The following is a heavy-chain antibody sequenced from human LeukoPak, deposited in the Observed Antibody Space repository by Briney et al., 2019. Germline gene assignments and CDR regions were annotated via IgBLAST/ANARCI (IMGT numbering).Heavy chain of an antibody. CDR2: IYYSGST. V-gene: IGHV4-39*07. CDR3: ARHVRGHSYGAVDY. CDR1: GGSISSSSYY. D-gene: IGHD5-18*01. Sequence: MASETLSLTCTVSGGSISSSSYYWGWIRQPPGKGLEWIGSIYYSGSTYYNPSLKSRVTISVDTSKNQFSLKLSSVTAADTAVYYCARHVRGHSYGAVDYWGQGTLVTVSS. J-gene: IGHJ4*02.